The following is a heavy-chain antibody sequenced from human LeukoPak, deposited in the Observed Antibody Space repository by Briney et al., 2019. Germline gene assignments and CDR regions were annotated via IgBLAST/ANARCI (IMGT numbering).Heavy chain of an antibody. V-gene: IGHV4-39*01. Sequence: SETLSLTCTVSGGSLSSGSSYWGWIRQPPGKGLEWLGTVFYSGTTYYNPSLKSRVTISVDTSKNQFSLGLSSVTAADTAVYYCARLDSGDYFFDYWGQGTLVTVSS. CDR3: ARLDSGDYFFDY. CDR2: VFYSGTT. CDR1: GGSLSSGSSY. J-gene: IGHJ4*02. D-gene: IGHD4-17*01.